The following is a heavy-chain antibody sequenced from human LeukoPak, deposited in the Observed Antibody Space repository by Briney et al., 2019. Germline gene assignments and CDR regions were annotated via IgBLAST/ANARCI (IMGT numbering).Heavy chain of an antibody. J-gene: IGHJ5*02. V-gene: IGHV3-7*01. Sequence: PGGSLRLSCAASGFTFSSYWMTWVRQAPGKGLEWVANIKQDGREKYYVDSVKGRFTISRDNAKNSLYLQMNSLRAEDTAVHYCARARSSGLDPWGQGTLVTVSS. CDR2: IKQDGREK. CDR3: ARARSSGLDP. CDR1: GFTFSSYW. D-gene: IGHD6-19*01.